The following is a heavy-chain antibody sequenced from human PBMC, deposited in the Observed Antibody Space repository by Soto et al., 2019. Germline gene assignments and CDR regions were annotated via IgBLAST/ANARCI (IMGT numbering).Heavy chain of an antibody. CDR3: ARKINYYDFWSGYSNPFYYYYMDV. CDR2: IKQDGSEK. Sequence: PGGSLRLSCAASGFTFSSYWMSWVRQAPGKGLEWVANIKQDGSEKYYVDSVKGRFTISRDNAKNSLYLQMNSLRAEDTAVYYCARKINYYDFWSGYSNPFYYYYMDVWGKGTTVTVSS. J-gene: IGHJ6*03. V-gene: IGHV3-7*01. CDR1: GFTFSSYW. D-gene: IGHD3-3*01.